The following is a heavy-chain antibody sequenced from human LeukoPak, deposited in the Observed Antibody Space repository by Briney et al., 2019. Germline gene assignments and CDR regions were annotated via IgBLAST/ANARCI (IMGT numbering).Heavy chain of an antibody. CDR1: GLTFSGYA. CDR3: AREPTVTTRNFDF. J-gene: IGHJ4*02. D-gene: IGHD4-11*01. V-gene: IGHV3-30*01. Sequence: PGRSLRLSCAASGLTFSGYAMHWVRQAPGKGLEWVAVISYDGRNEYYAGSVKGRFTISRDNPKSTLYLQMNSLKTEDTAVYYRAREPTVTTRNFDFWGQGALVTVSS. CDR2: ISYDGRNE.